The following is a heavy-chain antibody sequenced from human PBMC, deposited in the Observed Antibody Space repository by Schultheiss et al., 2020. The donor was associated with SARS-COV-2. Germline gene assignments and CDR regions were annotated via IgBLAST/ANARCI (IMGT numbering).Heavy chain of an antibody. V-gene: IGHV1-46*01. CDR2: INPSGGST. Sequence: ASVKVSCKASGYTFTSYYMHWVRQAPGQGLEWMGIINPSGGSTSYAQKFQGRVTMTRDTSTSTVYMELSSLRSDDTAVYYCARDKPVRYSSGWYAGYPDDYWGQGTLVTVSS. J-gene: IGHJ4*02. CDR1: GYTFTSYY. D-gene: IGHD6-19*01. CDR3: ARDKPVRYSSGWYAGYPDDY.